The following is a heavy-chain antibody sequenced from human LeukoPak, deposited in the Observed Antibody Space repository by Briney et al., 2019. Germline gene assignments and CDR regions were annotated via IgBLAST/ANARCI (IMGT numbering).Heavy chain of an antibody. CDR2: ISGSGGST. CDR3: ARAMIRVVSFDI. V-gene: IGHV3-23*01. CDR1: GFTFSSYA. J-gene: IGHJ4*02. D-gene: IGHD3-22*01. Sequence: GGSLRLSCAASGFTFSSYAMSWVRQAPGKGLEWVSAISGSGGSTYYADSVKGRFTISRDNSKNTLYLQMNSLRAEDTAVYYCARAMIRVVSFDIWGQGTLVTVSS.